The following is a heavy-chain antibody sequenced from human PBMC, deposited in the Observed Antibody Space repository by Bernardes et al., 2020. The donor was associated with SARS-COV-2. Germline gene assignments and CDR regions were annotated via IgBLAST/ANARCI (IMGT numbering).Heavy chain of an antibody. CDR1: GDFISSGGYF. CDR2: IYYSGST. V-gene: IGHV4-31*03. CDR3: ARTPNDAFDI. J-gene: IGHJ3*02. Sequence: SEPLSLTCTVSGDFISSGGYFWTWIRQHPGKGLEWIGYIYYSGSTDYNPSLKSRVTISVDTSKNQFSLKLSSVTAADTAVYYCARTPNDAFDIWGQGTMVTVSS.